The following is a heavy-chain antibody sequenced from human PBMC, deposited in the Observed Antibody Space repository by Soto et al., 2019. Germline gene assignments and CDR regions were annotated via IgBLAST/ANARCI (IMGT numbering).Heavy chain of an antibody. Sequence: GGSLRLSCAASGFTFSSYAMSWVRQAPGKGLEWVSAISGSGGSTYYADSVKGRFTISRDNSKNTLYLQMNSLRAEDTAVYYCAKVSRWGRWAMVQYYFDYWGQGTLVTVSS. D-gene: IGHD5-18*01. CDR2: ISGSGGST. CDR1: GFTFSSYA. V-gene: IGHV3-23*01. J-gene: IGHJ4*02. CDR3: AKVSRWGRWAMVQYYFDY.